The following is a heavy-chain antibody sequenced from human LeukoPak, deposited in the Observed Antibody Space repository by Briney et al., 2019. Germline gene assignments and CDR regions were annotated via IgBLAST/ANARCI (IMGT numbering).Heavy chain of an antibody. CDR2: ISSNGGST. V-gene: IGHV3-64*01. CDR3: ARGTSTSCYD. Sequence: GGSLRLSCAASGFTFSSYAMHWVRQAPGKGLEYVSAISSNGGSTYYANSVKGRFTISRDNSKNTPYLQMGSLRAEDMAVYYCARGTSTSCYDWGQGTLVTVSS. D-gene: IGHD2-2*01. J-gene: IGHJ4*02. CDR1: GFTFSSYA.